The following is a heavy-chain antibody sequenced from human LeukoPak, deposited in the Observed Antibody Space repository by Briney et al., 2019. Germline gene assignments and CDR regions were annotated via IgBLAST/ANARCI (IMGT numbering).Heavy chain of an antibody. D-gene: IGHD3-22*01. CDR2: ISAYNGNT. CDR1: GYTFNTYG. V-gene: IGHV1-18*01. Sequence: ASVKVSCKTSGYTFNTYGIAWVRQAPGQGLEWMGWISAYNGNTNYAQNLQDRVTMTTDTSTATAYMELRSLRSDDTAVYYCARVETVDSSGYNRDDAFDIWGQGTMVTVSS. J-gene: IGHJ3*02. CDR3: ARVETVDSSGYNRDDAFDI.